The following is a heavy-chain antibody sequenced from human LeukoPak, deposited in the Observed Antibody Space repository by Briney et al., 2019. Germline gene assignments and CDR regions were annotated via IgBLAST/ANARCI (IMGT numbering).Heavy chain of an antibody. D-gene: IGHD3-3*01. Sequence: GASVKVSCKASGYTFTGYYMHWVRQAPGQGLEWMGWINPNSGGTNYAQKFQGRVTITRNTSISTAYMELSSLRSEDTAVYYCATGKSGYYTNTHNYYYYYYMDVWGKGTTVTVSS. V-gene: IGHV1-2*02. CDR3: ATGKSGYYTNTHNYYYYYYMDV. J-gene: IGHJ6*03. CDR1: GYTFTGYY. CDR2: INPNSGGT.